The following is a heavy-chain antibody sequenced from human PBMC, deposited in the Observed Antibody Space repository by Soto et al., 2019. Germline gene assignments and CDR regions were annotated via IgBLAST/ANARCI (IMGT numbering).Heavy chain of an antibody. CDR3: VRGRSYSVYDF. J-gene: IGHJ4*02. D-gene: IGHD5-12*01. V-gene: IGHV4-4*07. CDR2: IYPSGST. CDR1: GGSISCHS. Sequence: SETLSLTCTVSGGSISCHSWIWIRQPAGKGLEWIGHIYPSGSTSYNPSLRSRVTMSLDTSSNQIFLNLTSVTAADTAVFYCVRGRSYSVYDFWGPGTLVTVSS.